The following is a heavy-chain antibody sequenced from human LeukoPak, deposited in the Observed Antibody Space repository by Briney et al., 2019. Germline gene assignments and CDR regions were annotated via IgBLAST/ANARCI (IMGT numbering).Heavy chain of an antibody. V-gene: IGHV4-59*01. D-gene: IGHD3-10*01. CDR3: ARAGDYKQSTHFDY. CDR1: GGSISSYY. J-gene: IGHJ4*02. CDR2: IYYSGST. Sequence: SETLSLTRTVSGGSISSYYWSWIRQPPGKGLEWIGYIYYSGSTNYNPSLKSRVTISVDTSKNQFSLKLSSVTAADTAVYYCARAGDYKQSTHFDYWGQGTLVTVSS.